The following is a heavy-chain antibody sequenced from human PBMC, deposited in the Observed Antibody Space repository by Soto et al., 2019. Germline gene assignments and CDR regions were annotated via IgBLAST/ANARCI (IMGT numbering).Heavy chain of an antibody. CDR1: GFTFSSYG. D-gene: IGHD2-2*01. CDR3: AKDPDGSRTSSES. CDR2: ISYDGSNK. V-gene: IGHV3-30*18. J-gene: IGHJ5*02. Sequence: VGSLRLSCAASGFTFSSYGMHWVRQAPGKGLEWVAVISYDGSNKYYADSVKGRFTISRDNSKNTLYLQMNSLRAADTAVYYWAKDPDGSRTSSESWGQGTLVTVSS.